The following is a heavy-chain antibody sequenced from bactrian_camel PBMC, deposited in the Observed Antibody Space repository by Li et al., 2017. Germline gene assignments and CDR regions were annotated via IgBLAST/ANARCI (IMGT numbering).Heavy chain of an antibody. D-gene: IGHD3*01. CDR2: IDSDGTAT. CDR1: RYTYCMYS. V-gene: IGHV3S6*01. J-gene: IGHJ4*01. CDR3: AAHGRGVNAFNCGAELGRAIYFWDY. Sequence: HVQLVESGGGSVQAGGSLRLSCASSRYTYCMYSMGWFRQTPGKEREGVASIDSDGTATYADSLKGRFTVSRDNAKNTLWLQMNNLKPEDTGMYYCAAHGRGVNAFNCGAELGRAIYFWDYWGQGTQVTVS.